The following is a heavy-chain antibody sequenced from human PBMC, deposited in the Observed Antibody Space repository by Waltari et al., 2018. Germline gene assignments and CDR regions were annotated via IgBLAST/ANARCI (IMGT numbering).Heavy chain of an antibody. Sequence: QVQLQQSGPRLVKPSETLSLTCSVSGGSVSPYYWNWIRQSPGKGLESIGYIFYGGSTKYNPSLESRVSISLDTSKNQFSLKLSSVTAADTAVYYCARWVNYDASGPLLGYYMDVWGKGTTVTVSS. CDR2: IFYGGST. V-gene: IGHV4-59*02. CDR1: GGSVSPYY. D-gene: IGHD3-22*01. CDR3: ARWVNYDASGPLLGYYMDV. J-gene: IGHJ6*03.